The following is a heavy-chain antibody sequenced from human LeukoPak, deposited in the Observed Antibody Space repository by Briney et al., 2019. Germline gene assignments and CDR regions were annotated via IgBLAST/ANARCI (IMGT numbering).Heavy chain of an antibody. V-gene: IGHV4-34*01. Sequence: PSETLSLTCAVYGGSFSGYYWSWIRQPPGKGLEWIGEINHSGSTNYNPSLKRRVTISVDTSKNQFSLKLSSVTAADTAVYYCARVGLGYCSSTSCFLGMDVWGQGTTVTVSS. J-gene: IGHJ6*02. CDR2: INHSGST. CDR1: GGSFSGYY. D-gene: IGHD2-2*01. CDR3: ARVGLGYCSSTSCFLGMDV.